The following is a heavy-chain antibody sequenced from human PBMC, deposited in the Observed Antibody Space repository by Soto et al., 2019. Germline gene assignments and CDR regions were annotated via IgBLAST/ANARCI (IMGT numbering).Heavy chain of an antibody. J-gene: IGHJ4*02. V-gene: IGHV4-34*01. CDR3: ARGRGGVTSPAFDY. D-gene: IGHD3-16*01. CDR1: GGSFSGYY. CDR2: INHSGST. Sequence: SETLSLSCAVYGGSFSGYYWSWIRQPPGKGLEWIGEINHSGSTNYNPSLRSRVTISVDTSKNQFSLKLSSVTAADTAVYYCARGRGGVTSPAFDYWGQGTLVTVSS.